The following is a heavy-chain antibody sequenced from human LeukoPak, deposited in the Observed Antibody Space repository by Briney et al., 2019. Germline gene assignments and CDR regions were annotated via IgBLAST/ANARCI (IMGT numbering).Heavy chain of an antibody. V-gene: IGHV3-23*01. CDR2: ISGSGGST. Sequence: GGSLRLSCAASGFTFSSYAMSWVRQAPGKGLEWVSAISGSGGSTYYADSVKGRFTISRDNSKNTLYLQMNSLRAEDTAVYYCSKDKSPYDILTGYYHRYFDYWGQGTLVTVSS. D-gene: IGHD3-9*01. CDR3: SKDKSPYDILTGYYHRYFDY. CDR1: GFTFSSYA. J-gene: IGHJ4*02.